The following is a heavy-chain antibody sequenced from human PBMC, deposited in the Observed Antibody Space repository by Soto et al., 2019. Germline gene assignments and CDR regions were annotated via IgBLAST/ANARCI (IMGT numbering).Heavy chain of an antibody. CDR1: GYSFTSCW. J-gene: IGHJ4*02. CDR3: ARRDPSGYYLDY. CDR2: IDPTDSFT. V-gene: IGHV5-10-1*01. Sequence: GESLKISCKGSGYSFTSCWINWVRQLPGKGLEWMGRIDPTDSFTNYSPSFQGHVTISVDKSINTAYLQWSSLRPSDTAIYYCARRDPSGYYLDYWGLGTLVTVSS. D-gene: IGHD3-22*01.